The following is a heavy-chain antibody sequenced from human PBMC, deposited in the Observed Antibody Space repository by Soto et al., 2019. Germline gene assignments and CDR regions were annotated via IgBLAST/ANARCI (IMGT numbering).Heavy chain of an antibody. CDR2: MYHSGST. CDR3: ARLGGVASRTFDH. J-gene: IGHJ4*02. Sequence: SEPWSLSCPVSGGPIPLSNRSWIRRPPGKGLEWIGYMYHSGSTDYDHSLRSRVTISGDPAKTQFYLKLQCVNTADTAVYYCARLGGVASRTFDHWGQGTMVTVSS. V-gene: IGHV4-59*12. D-gene: IGHD6-6*01. CDR1: GGPIPLSN.